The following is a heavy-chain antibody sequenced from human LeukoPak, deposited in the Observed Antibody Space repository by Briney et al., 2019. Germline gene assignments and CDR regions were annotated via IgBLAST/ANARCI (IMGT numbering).Heavy chain of an antibody. D-gene: IGHD6-19*01. CDR2: MNPNSGNT. CDR1: GYTFTSYD. Sequence: GASVKVSCKASGYTFTSYDINWVRQATGQGLEWMGWMNPNSGNTGYAQKFQGRVTMTRNTSISTAYMELSSLRSEDTAVYYCARPGSSGWYGGGRGYYFGYWGQGTLVTVSS. V-gene: IGHV1-8*01. CDR3: ARPGSSGWYGGGRGYYFGY. J-gene: IGHJ4*02.